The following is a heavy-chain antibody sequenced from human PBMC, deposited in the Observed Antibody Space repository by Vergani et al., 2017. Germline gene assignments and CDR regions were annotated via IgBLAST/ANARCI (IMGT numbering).Heavy chain of an antibody. CDR2: IYPGDSDT. J-gene: IGHJ6*03. V-gene: IGHV5-51*01. CDR1: GYSFTSYW. D-gene: IGHD2-21*01. CDR3: ARVARGAYCGGDCAGNFTYYYYYMDV. Sequence: EVQLVQSGAEVKKPGESLKISCKGSGYSFTSYWIGWVRQMPGKGLEWLGIIYPGDSDTRYSPSFQGQVTISADKSISTAYLQWSSLKASDTAMYYCARVARGAYCGGDCAGNFTYYYYYMDVWGKGTTVTVSS.